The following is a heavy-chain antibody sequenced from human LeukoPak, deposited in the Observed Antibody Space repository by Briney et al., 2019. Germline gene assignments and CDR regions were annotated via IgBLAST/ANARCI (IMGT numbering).Heavy chain of an antibody. J-gene: IGHJ4*02. Sequence: PGGSLRLSCAASGFTVSSNYMSWVRQAPGKGLEWVSVIYSGGSTYYADSVKGRFTISRDNSKNTLYLQMNSLRAEDTAVYYCARGVDDSSSPYYFDYWGQGTLVTVSS. D-gene: IGHD6-13*01. CDR3: ARGVDDSSSPYYFDY. CDR2: IYSGGST. CDR1: GFTVSSNY. V-gene: IGHV3-66*01.